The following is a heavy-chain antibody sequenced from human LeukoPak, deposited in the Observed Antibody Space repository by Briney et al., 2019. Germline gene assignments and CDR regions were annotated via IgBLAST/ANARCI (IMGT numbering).Heavy chain of an antibody. D-gene: IGHD4-17*01. CDR3: ARGYLPLIHDYGDHIDFDY. Sequence: ASVKVSCKASGYTFTSYDINWVRQATGQGLEWMGWMNPNSGNTGYAQKFQGRVTMTRNTSISTAYMELSSLRSEDTAVYYCARGYLPLIHDYGDHIDFDYWGQGTLVTVSS. J-gene: IGHJ4*02. CDR2: MNPNSGNT. V-gene: IGHV1-8*01. CDR1: GYTFTSYD.